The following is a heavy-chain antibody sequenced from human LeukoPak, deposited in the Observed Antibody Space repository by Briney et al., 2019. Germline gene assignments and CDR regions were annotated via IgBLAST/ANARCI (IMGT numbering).Heavy chain of an antibody. V-gene: IGHV1-69*13. CDR1: GGTFSSYA. CDR3: ARTYDILTGYTPDTYYYYYYMDV. CDR2: IIPIFGTA. D-gene: IGHD3-9*01. Sequence: GASVKVSCKASGGTFSSYAISWVRQAPGQGLEWMGGIIPIFGTANYAQKFQGRVTITADESTSTAYMELSSLRSEDTAVYYCARTYDILTGYTPDTYYYYYYMDVWGEGTTVTVSS. J-gene: IGHJ6*03.